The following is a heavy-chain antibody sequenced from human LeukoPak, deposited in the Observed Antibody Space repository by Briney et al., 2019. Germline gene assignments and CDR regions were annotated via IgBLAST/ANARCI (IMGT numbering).Heavy chain of an antibody. CDR3: ARRAGAYSHPYDY. J-gene: IGHJ4*02. V-gene: IGHV3-30*04. Sequence: GGSLRLSCAASGFTFSSYAMHWVRQAPGKGLEWVAVISYDGSNKYYADSVKGRFTISRDNSKNTLYLQMNSLRAEDTAVYYCARRAGAYSHPYDYWGQGTLVAVSS. D-gene: IGHD4/OR15-4a*01. CDR1: GFTFSSYA. CDR2: ISYDGSNK.